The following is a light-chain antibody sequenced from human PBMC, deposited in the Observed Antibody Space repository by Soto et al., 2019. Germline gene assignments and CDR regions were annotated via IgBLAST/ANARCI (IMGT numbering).Light chain of an antibody. CDR1: QSVSSY. CDR2: DAS. V-gene: IGKV3-11*01. Sequence: EIVLTQSPATLSLSPGERATLSCRASQSVSSYLAWYQQKPGQAPRLLIYDASNRATGIPARFSGSGSGTDFTRTSSSLEPEYFAVYYWQQRINWPPLTGGGGTKVEIK. CDR3: QQRINWPPLT. J-gene: IGKJ4*02.